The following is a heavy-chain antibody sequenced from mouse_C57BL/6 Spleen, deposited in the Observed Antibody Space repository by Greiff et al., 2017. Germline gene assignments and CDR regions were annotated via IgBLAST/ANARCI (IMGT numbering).Heavy chain of an antibody. CDR2: ISYDGSN. CDR3: ARGGAY. V-gene: IGHV3-6*01. J-gene: IGHJ3*01. CDR1: GYSIPSGYY. Sequence: ESGPGLVKPSQSLSLTCSVTGYSIPSGYYWNWIRQFPGNKLEWMGYISYDGSNNYNPSLKNRISITRDTSKNQFFLKLNSVTTEDTATYYCARGGAYWGQGTLVTVSA.